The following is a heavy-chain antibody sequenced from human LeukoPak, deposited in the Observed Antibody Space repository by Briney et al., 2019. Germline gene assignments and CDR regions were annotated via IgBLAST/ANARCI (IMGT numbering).Heavy chain of an antibody. Sequence: PSETLSLTCDVSGSFVNSDQYWGWMRHSPGAGLEWIGSVHQTGSPYYNPSLGSRVSLSIDSTKNSFSLRLTSVTAADTAVYYCAMLRLGELSLLANAYDIWGQGTMVIVSS. D-gene: IGHD3-16*02. CDR3: AMLRLGELSLLANAYDI. V-gene: IGHV4-38-2*01. J-gene: IGHJ3*02. CDR2: VHQTGSP. CDR1: GSFVNSDQY.